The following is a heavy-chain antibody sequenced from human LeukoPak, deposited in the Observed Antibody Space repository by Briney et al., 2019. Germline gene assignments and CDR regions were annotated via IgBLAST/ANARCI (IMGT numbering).Heavy chain of an antibody. CDR3: AKGYYYDSSGYYSDY. J-gene: IGHJ4*02. Sequence: PSGGSLRLSCAASGFTFSSYAMSWVRQAPGKGLEWVSAISGSGGSTYYADSVKGRFTISRDNSKNTLYLQMNSLRAEDTAVYYCAKGYYYDSSGYYSDYWGQGTLVTVSS. D-gene: IGHD3-22*01. CDR1: GFTFSSYA. V-gene: IGHV3-23*01. CDR2: ISGSGGST.